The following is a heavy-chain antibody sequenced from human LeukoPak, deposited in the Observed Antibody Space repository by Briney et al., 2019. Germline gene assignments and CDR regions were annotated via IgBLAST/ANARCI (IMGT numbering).Heavy chain of an antibody. Sequence: PGGSLRLSCAASGFTFSDYHMSWIRQAPGKGLEWVSYMSSSGTTIYYADSVKGRFTISRDNAKNSLYLEMNSLRAEDTAVYYCAREAFCGGDCYSDYWGQGTLVTVSS. CDR2: MSSSGTTI. CDR1: GFTFSDYH. CDR3: AREAFCGGDCYSDY. V-gene: IGHV3-11*01. D-gene: IGHD2-21*02. J-gene: IGHJ4*02.